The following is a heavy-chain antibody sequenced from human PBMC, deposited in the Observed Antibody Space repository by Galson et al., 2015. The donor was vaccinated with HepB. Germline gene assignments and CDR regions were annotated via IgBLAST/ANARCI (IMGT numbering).Heavy chain of an antibody. CDR2: IDWDDDK. Sequence: PALVKPTQTLTLTCTFSGFSLSTSGMCVSWIRQPPGKALEWLARIDWDDDKYYSTSLKTRLTISKDTSKNQVVLTMTNMDPVDTATYYCARTVGTGYYYYYGMDVWGQGTTVTVSS. V-gene: IGHV2-70*11. J-gene: IGHJ6*02. D-gene: IGHD6-13*01. CDR1: GFSLSTSGMC. CDR3: ARTVGTGYYYYYGMDV.